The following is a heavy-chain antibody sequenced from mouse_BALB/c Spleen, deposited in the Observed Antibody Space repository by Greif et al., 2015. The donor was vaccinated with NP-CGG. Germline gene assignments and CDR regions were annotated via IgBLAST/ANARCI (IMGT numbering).Heavy chain of an antibody. CDR1: GFTFSSYA. J-gene: IGHJ3*01. Sequence: EVQGVESGGGLVKPGGSLKLSCAASGFTFSSYAMSWVRQSPEKRLEWVAEISSGGSYTYYPDTVTGRFTISRDNAKNTLCLEMSSLRSEDTAMYYCARAPRPPWFAYWGQGTLVTVSA. CDR3: ARAPRPPWFAY. CDR2: ISSGGSYT. V-gene: IGHV5-9-4*01.